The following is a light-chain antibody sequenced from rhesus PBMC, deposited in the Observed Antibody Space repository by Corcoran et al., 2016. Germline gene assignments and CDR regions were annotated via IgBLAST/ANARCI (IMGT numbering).Light chain of an antibody. J-gene: IGKJ4*01. Sequence: DIQMTQSPSSLSASVGDRVTITCRTSENVNNYLNWYQQKPGKAPKLLIYKASTLQSGVPSRFSGSGSGTDYTFTISNLQSEDVATYYCQHNYGTPLTFGGGTKVEIK. CDR3: QHNYGTPLT. CDR2: KAS. CDR1: ENVNNY. V-gene: IGKV1-74*01.